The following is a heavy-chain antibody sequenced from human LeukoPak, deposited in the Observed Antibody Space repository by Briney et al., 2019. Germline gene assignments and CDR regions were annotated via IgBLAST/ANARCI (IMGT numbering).Heavy chain of an antibody. D-gene: IGHD7-27*01. J-gene: IGHJ6*02. CDR2: IYYSGNT. CDR1: GGSISSYY. V-gene: IGHV4-59*08. CDR3: ARQTGEIYGMDV. Sequence: SETLSLTCTVSGGSISSYYWSWIRQPPGKGLEWSGYIYYSGNTNYNPSLKSRVTISVGTSKNQFSLKLSSVTAADTAVYYCARQTGEIYGMDVWGQGTTVTVSS.